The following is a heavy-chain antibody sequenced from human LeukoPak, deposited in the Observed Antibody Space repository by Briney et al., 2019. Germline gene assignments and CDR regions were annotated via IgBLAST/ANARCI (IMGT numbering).Heavy chain of an antibody. J-gene: IGHJ4*02. CDR2: INPNSGGT. CDR3: ARVGSDDYVSPPDY. CDR1: GYTFTGYY. V-gene: IGHV1-2*02. Sequence: ASVKVSCKASGYTFTGYYMHWVRQAPGQGLEWMGWINPNSGGTNYAQKFQGRVTMTRDTSISTAYMELSRLRSDDTAVYYCARVGSDDYVSPPDYWGQGTLVTASS. D-gene: IGHD3-16*01.